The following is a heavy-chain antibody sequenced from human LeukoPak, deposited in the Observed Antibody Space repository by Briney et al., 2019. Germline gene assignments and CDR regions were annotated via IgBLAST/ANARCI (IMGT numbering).Heavy chain of an antibody. D-gene: IGHD1-20*01. CDR2: INPSGGST. V-gene: IGHV1-46*01. J-gene: IGHJ4*02. CDR1: GYTFTSYY. CDR3: ARGKADYNWNVPYFDY. Sequence: ASVKVSCKASGYTFTSYYMHWVRQAPGQGLEWMGIINPSGGSTSYAQKFQGRVTMTRDTSTSTVYMGLSSLRSEDTAVYYCARGKADYNWNVPYFDYWGQGTLVTVSS.